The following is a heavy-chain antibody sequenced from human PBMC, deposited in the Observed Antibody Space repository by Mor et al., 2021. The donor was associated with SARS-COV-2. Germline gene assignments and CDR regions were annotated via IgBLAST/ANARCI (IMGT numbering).Heavy chain of an antibody. V-gene: IGHV3-73*01. Sequence: ASVKGRFTISRDDSKNTAYLQMNSLKTEDTAVYYCTRPGDGGYWGQGTLVTVSS. J-gene: IGHJ4*02. D-gene: IGHD2-21*02. CDR3: TRPGDGGY.